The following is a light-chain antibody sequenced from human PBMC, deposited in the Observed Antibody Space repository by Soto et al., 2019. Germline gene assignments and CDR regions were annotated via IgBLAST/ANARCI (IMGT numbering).Light chain of an antibody. Sequence: EIVLTQSPTTLSLSPGERAPLPCSASPSVSSYLACYQQNPGQAPRLLIYGASSRATGIPDRFSGSGSGTDFTLTINRLEPEDFAVYYCQQYGSSPITFGQGTRLEI. CDR2: GAS. CDR1: PSVSSY. J-gene: IGKJ5*01. V-gene: IGKV3-20*01. CDR3: QQYGSSPIT.